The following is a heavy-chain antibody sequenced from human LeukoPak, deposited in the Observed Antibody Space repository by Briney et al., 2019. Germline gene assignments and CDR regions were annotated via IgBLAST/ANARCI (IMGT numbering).Heavy chain of an antibody. CDR1: GFTFSSYW. Sequence: GGSLRLSCAASGFTFSSYWMSWVRQAPGKGLAWVANIKQDGSEKYYVDSVKGRFTISRDNAKNSLYLQMNSLRAEDTAVYYCARVGYSYGYAGTFDYWGQGTLVTVSS. CDR2: IKQDGSEK. J-gene: IGHJ4*02. CDR3: ARVGYSYGYAGTFDY. V-gene: IGHV3-7*01. D-gene: IGHD5-18*01.